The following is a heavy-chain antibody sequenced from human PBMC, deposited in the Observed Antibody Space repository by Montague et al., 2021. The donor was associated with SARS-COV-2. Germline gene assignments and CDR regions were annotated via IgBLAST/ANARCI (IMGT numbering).Heavy chain of an antibody. CDR1: GGSISSYY. D-gene: IGHD6-19*01. Sequence: SETLSLTCTVSGGSISSYYWSWIRQPPGKGLEWIGYIYYSGSTNYNSYLKSRVTISVDTSKNQFSLKLSSVTAADTAVYYCARGSGWMGYAFDIWGQGTMVTVSS. CDR3: ARGSGWMGYAFDI. J-gene: IGHJ3*02. V-gene: IGHV4-59*01. CDR2: IYYSGST.